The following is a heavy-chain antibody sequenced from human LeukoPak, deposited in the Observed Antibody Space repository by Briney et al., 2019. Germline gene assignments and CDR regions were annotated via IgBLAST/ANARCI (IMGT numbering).Heavy chain of an antibody. CDR3: AKERTMGGNDAFDI. J-gene: IGHJ3*02. D-gene: IGHD4/OR15-4a*01. CDR1: GFTFSSYS. Sequence: GGSLRLSCAASGFTFSSYSMNWVRQAPGKGLEWVAFIRYDGSNKYYADSVKGRFTISRDNSKNTLYLQMNSLRAEDTAVYYCAKERTMGGNDAFDIWGQGTMVTVSS. V-gene: IGHV3-30*02. CDR2: IRYDGSNK.